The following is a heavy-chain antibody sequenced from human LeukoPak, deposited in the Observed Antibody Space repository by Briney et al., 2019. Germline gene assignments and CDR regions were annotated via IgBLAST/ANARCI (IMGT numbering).Heavy chain of an antibody. CDR2: INHSGST. V-gene: IGHV4-34*01. CDR1: GGSFSGYY. CDR3: ARDPDFWSGYPYYFDY. D-gene: IGHD3-3*01. J-gene: IGHJ4*02. Sequence: SETLSLTCAVYGGSFSGYYWSWIRQPPGKGLEWIGEINHSGSTNYNPSLKSRVTISVDTSKNQFSLKLSSVTAAGTAVYCCARDPDFWSGYPYYFDYWGQGTLVTVSS.